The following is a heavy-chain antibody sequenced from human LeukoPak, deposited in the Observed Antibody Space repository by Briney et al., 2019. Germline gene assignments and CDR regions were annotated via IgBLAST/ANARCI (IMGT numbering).Heavy chain of an antibody. CDR3: AREVVRKRVGSYWDY. Sequence: GGSLRLSCAASGFTFSSYWMSRVRQAPGKGLEWVANIKQDGSEKYYVDSVKGRFTISRDNAKNSLYLQMNRLRAEDTAVCYCAREVVRKRVGSYWDYWGQGTLVTVSS. D-gene: IGHD1-26*01. J-gene: IGHJ4*02. CDR1: GFTFSSYW. CDR2: IKQDGSEK. V-gene: IGHV3-7*05.